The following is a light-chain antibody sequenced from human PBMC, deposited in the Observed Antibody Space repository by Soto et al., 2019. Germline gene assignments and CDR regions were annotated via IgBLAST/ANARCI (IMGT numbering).Light chain of an antibody. CDR2: GAS. CDR3: QRYGG. CDR1: QSVSSN. J-gene: IGKJ1*01. Sequence: EIVFTQSPATLSLSPGERATLSCRASQSVSSNLAWYQQKPGQAPRLLIYGASTRATGIPARFSGSGSGTDFTLTISRLEPEDFAVYYCQRYGGFGQGTTVDIK. V-gene: IGKV3-20*01.